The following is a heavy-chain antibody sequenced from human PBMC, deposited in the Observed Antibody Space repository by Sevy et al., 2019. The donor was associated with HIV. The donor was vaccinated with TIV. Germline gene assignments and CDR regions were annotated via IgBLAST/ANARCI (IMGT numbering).Heavy chain of an antibody. Sequence: GGSLRLSCVTFAFSINNAWMSWVRQAPGKGLEWVGRIKSKTDGGTTDYAAPVKGRFTISRDDSKNTLYLQMNILKTEDTAVYYCTIEGLYCTDDSCYSEGFDSWGQGTLVTVSS. D-gene: IGHD2-15*01. CDR3: TIEGLYCTDDSCYSEGFDS. J-gene: IGHJ4*02. CDR1: AFSINNAW. V-gene: IGHV3-15*01. CDR2: IKSKTDGGTT.